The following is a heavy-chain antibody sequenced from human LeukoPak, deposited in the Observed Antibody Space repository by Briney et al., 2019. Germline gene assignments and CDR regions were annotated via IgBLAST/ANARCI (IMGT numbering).Heavy chain of an antibody. CDR1: GGSISSSSYY. V-gene: IGHV4-39*07. CDR2: IYYSGST. D-gene: IGHD2-21*02. J-gene: IGHJ4*02. CDR3: ARGIPSRIVVVTATPPDFDY. Sequence: SETLSLTCTVSGGSISSSSYYWGWIRQPPGKGLEWIGSIYYSGSTYYNPSLKSRVTISVDTSKNQFSLKLSSVTAADTAVYYCARGIPSRIVVVTATPPDFDYWGQGTLVTVSS.